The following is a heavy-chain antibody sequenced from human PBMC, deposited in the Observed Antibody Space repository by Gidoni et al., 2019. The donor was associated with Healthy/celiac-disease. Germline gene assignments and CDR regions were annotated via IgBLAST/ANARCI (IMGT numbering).Heavy chain of an antibody. J-gene: IGHJ3*02. CDR3: ARKGIAAAPGAFDI. Sequence: GKGLEWIGEINHSGSTNYNPSLKSRVTISVDTSKNQFSLKLSSVTAADTAVYYCARKGIAAAPGAFDIWGQGTMVTVSS. V-gene: IGHV4-34*01. D-gene: IGHD6-13*01. CDR2: INHSGST.